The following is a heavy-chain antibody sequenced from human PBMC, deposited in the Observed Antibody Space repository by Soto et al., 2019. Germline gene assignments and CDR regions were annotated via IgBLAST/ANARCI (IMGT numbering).Heavy chain of an antibody. J-gene: IGHJ4*02. CDR3: ASTRSSSPRLISFSY. D-gene: IGHD6-6*01. CDR1: GYTFTSYG. CDR2: ISAYNGNT. Sequence: ASVKVSCKASGYTFTSYGINWVRQAPGQGLEWMGWISAYNGNTNYAQKLQDRVTMTTDTSTSTASLKLSSVTAADTAVYYCASTRSSSPRLISFSYWGQGTLVTVSS. V-gene: IGHV1-18*01.